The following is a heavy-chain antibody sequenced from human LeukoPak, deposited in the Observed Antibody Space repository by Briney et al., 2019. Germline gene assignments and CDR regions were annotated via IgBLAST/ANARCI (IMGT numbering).Heavy chain of an antibody. V-gene: IGHV4-4*07. CDR3: ARDWAATRGSYYYYMDV. J-gene: IGHJ6*03. CDR2: IYTSGST. D-gene: IGHD6-25*01. Sequence: SETLSLTCTVSGGSISSYYWSWIRQPAGKGLEWIGRIYTSGSTNYNPSLKSRVTMSVDTSKNQFSLKLSPVTAADTAVYYCARDWAATRGSYYYYMDVWGKGTTVTVSS. CDR1: GGSISSYY.